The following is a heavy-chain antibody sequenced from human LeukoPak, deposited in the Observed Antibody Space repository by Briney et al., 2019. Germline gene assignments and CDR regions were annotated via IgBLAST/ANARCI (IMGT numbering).Heavy chain of an antibody. Sequence: GGSLRLSCAASGCTFSTYDMHWVRQGSGEDLEWVGVINTAGNTNYGNSVKGRFTISRENAKNSLFLQMNSLRAGDTAVYYCVRRSLGSSWHFDSWGQGTLVTVSS. J-gene: IGHJ4*02. CDR2: INTAGNT. CDR1: GCTFSTYD. CDR3: VRRSLGSSWHFDS. V-gene: IGHV3-13*01. D-gene: IGHD6-13*01.